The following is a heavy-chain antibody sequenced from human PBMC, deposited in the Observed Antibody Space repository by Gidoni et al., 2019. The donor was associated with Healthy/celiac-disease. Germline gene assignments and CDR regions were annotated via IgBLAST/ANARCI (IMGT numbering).Heavy chain of an antibody. CDR2: IYSGGST. CDR1: GFTVSSNY. J-gene: IGHJ3*02. V-gene: IGHV3-66*02. D-gene: IGHD3-9*01. CDR3: ARDRDYDILTGYYRGDAFDI. Sequence: EVQLVESGGGLVQPGGSLRLSCAASGFTVSSNYMSWVRQAPGKGLEWVSVIYSGGSTYYADSVKGRFTISRDNSKNTLYLQMNSLRAEDTAVYYCARDRDYDILTGYYRGDAFDIWGQGTMVTVSS.